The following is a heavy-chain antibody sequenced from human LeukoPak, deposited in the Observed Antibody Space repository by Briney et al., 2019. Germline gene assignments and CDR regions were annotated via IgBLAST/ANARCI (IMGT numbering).Heavy chain of an antibody. V-gene: IGHV1-69*05. CDR1: GYTFTNYD. D-gene: IGHD3-22*01. Sequence: GASVKVSCKASGYTFTNYDIDWVRQAPGQGLEWMGRIIPIFGTANYAQKFQGRVTITTDESTSTAYMELSSLRSEDTAVYYCARQKRSSGYYEGDVDYWGQGTLVTVSS. CDR3: ARQKRSSGYYEGDVDY. J-gene: IGHJ4*02. CDR2: IIPIFGTA.